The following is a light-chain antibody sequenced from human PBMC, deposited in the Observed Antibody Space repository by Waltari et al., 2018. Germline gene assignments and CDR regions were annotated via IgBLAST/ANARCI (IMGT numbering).Light chain of an antibody. CDR3: QQYGSSPLT. CDR1: QSVSSSY. J-gene: IGKJ4*01. Sequence: EIVLPQSPGTLSLSPGKRASLSCRASQSVSSSYLAWYQQKPGQAPRLPIYGASSRATGIPDRFSGSGSGTDFTLTISRLEPEDFAVYYCQQYGSSPLTFGGGTKVEIK. CDR2: GAS. V-gene: IGKV3-20*01.